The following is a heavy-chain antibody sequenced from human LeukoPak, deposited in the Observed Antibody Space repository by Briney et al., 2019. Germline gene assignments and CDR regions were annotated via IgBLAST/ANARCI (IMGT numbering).Heavy chain of an antibody. V-gene: IGHV3-11*03. CDR2: ISSSSSYT. Sequence: PGGSLSLSRAASGFTFSDYYMSWIRQAPGKGLEWVSYISSSSSYTNYADSVKGRFTISRDNAKNSLYLQMNSLRAEDTAVYYCARSARFRNNWFDPWGQGTVVTVSS. CDR3: ARSARFRNNWFDP. D-gene: IGHD3-10*01. J-gene: IGHJ5*02. CDR1: GFTFSDYY.